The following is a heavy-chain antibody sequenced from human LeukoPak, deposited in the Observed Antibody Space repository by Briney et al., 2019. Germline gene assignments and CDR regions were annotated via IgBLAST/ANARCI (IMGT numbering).Heavy chain of an antibody. CDR2: ISSSSSYI. J-gene: IGHJ6*02. D-gene: IGHD3-22*01. CDR3: ARDGYYYDSSGPWGMDV. Sequence: GGSLRLSCAASGFTFSSYSMNWVRQAPGKGLEWVSSISSSSSYIYYADSVKGRFTISRDNAKNSLYLQMSSLRAEDTAVYYCARDGYYYDSSGPWGMDVWGQGTTVTVSS. CDR1: GFTFSSYS. V-gene: IGHV3-21*01.